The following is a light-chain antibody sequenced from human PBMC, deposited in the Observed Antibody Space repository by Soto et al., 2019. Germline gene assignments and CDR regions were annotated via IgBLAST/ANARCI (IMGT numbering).Light chain of an antibody. J-gene: IGLJ2*01. CDR3: GPWDSSLSALV. CDR2: ENN. V-gene: IGLV1-51*01. Sequence: QSVLTQPPSVSAAPGQTVTISCSGTTSNIGDNYVSWYQLLPGAAPKLLIYENNTRPSGIPDRFSGSKSGTSATLRVTGLQTADEADYYCGPWDSSLSALVFGGGTKLTVL. CDR1: TSNIGDNY.